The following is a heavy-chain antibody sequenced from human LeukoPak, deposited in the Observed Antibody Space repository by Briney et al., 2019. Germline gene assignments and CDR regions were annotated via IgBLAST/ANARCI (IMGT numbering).Heavy chain of an antibody. CDR3: VKRDGVY. D-gene: IGHD3-3*01. J-gene: IGHJ4*02. Sequence: SETLTLTCSVSGDSISSNYLTWIRQPPGKGLEWIGHFYYSGGTNYNPSLKSRVTISADTSKNQFSLRLTSVTAADTAVYYCVKRDGVYWGQGSRLSVSS. CDR2: FYYSGGT. V-gene: IGHV4-59*01. CDR1: GDSISSNY.